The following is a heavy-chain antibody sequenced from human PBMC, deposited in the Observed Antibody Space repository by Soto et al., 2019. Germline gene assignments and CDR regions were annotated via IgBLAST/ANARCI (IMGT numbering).Heavy chain of an antibody. CDR2: MNPNSGNT. V-gene: IGHV1-8*01. CDR3: ARPLRGYSGYDYYYYMDV. Sequence: ASVKVSCKASGYTFTSYDINWVRQATGQGLEWMGWMNPNSGNTGYARKFQGRVTMTRNTSISTAYMELSSLRSEDTAVYYCARPLRGYSGYDYYYYMDVWGKGTTVTVSS. CDR1: GYTFTSYD. D-gene: IGHD5-12*01. J-gene: IGHJ6*03.